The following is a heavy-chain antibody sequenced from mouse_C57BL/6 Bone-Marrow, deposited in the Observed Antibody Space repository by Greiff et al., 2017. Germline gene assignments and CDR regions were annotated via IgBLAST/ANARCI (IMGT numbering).Heavy chain of an antibody. V-gene: IGHV1-5*01. CDR3: TRGDGYYFYYFDY. D-gene: IGHD2-3*01. J-gene: IGHJ2*01. Sequence: VQLQQSGTVLARPGASVKMSCKTSGYTFTSYWMHWVKQRPGQGLEWIGAIYPGNSDTSYNQKFKGKAKLTAVTSASTAYMELSSLTNEDSAVYYCTRGDGYYFYYFDYWGQGTTLTVSS. CDR2: IYPGNSDT. CDR1: GYTFTSYW.